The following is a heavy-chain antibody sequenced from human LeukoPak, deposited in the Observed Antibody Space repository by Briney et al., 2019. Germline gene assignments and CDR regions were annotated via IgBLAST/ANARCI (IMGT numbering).Heavy chain of an antibody. CDR2: IWYDGSNK. CDR3: AREGVSGPDPLGGDAFDI. V-gene: IGHV3-33*08. CDR1: GFTFDDYA. J-gene: IGHJ3*02. D-gene: IGHD1-26*01. Sequence: GRSLRLSCAASGFTFDDYAMHWVRQAPGKGLEWVAVIWYDGSNKYYADSVKGRFTISRDNSRNTLYLQMNSLRAEDTAVYYCAREGVSGPDPLGGDAFDIWGQGTMVTVSS.